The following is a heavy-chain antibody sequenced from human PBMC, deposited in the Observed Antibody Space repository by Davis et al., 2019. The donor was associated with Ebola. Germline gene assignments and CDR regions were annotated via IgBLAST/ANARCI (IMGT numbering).Heavy chain of an antibody. J-gene: IGHJ3*02. D-gene: IGHD3/OR15-3a*01. CDR3: ASGTGIDAFDI. CDR1: GGTFSSYA. V-gene: IGHV1-69*05. CDR2: IIPIFGTA. Sequence: AASVKVSCKASGGTFSSYAISWVRQAPGQGLEWMGGIIPIFGTANYAQKFQDRVTITRDRSMSTAYMELSSLRSEDTAMYYCASGTGIDAFDIWGQGTMVTVSS.